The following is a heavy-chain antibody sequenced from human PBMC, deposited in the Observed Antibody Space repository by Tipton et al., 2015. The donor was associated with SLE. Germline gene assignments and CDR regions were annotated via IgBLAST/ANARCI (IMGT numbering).Heavy chain of an antibody. J-gene: IGHJ3*02. V-gene: IGHV3-30*02. D-gene: IGHD6-19*01. CDR3: AKDRGGEQWLPSAFDI. Sequence: SLRLSCAASGFTFSTYGMHWVRQAPGKGLEWVAFIRYDGSNKYYADSVKGRFTISRDNSKNTVYLQMNSLRAEDTGVYYSAKDRGGEQWLPSAFDIWGQGTMVTVSS. CDR2: IRYDGSNK. CDR1: GFTFSTYG.